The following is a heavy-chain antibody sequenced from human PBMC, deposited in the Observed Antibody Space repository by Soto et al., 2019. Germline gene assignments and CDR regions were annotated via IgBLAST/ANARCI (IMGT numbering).Heavy chain of an antibody. D-gene: IGHD3-10*01. CDR3: ARGVSMVRGVIIMRIWFDP. CDR1: GGSFSGYY. CDR2: INHSGST. Sequence: SETLSLTCAVYGGSFSGYYWSWIRQPPGKGLEWIGEINHSGSTNYNPSLKSRVTISVDTSKNQFSLKLSSVTAADTAVYYCARGVSMVRGVIIMRIWFDPWGQGTLVTVSS. J-gene: IGHJ5*02. V-gene: IGHV4-34*01.